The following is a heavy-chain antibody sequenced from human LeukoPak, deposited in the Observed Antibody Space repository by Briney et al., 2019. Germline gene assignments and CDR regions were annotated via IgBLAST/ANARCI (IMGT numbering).Heavy chain of an antibody. CDR2: IRSKIYGGTP. Sequence: GGSLRLSCAASGFNFSRYSMNWVRQAPGKGLEWVGFIRSKIYGGTPEYAASVKGRFTISRDDSKGIAYLQMNSLKTEDTAVYYCTRDQTPYYWGQGTLVTVSS. V-gene: IGHV3-49*04. J-gene: IGHJ4*02. CDR3: TRDQTPYY. CDR1: GFNFSRYS.